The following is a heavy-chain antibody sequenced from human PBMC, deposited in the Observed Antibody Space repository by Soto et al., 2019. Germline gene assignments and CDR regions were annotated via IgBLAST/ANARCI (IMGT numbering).Heavy chain of an antibody. D-gene: IGHD6-19*01. CDR1: DGSISSYY. CDR2: IYYSGST. CDR3: ARDKGGGGYSSGYCYYGRDV. J-gene: IGHJ6*04. Sequence: SETLSLTCTVSDGSISSYYWSWIRQPPGKGLEWIGYIYYSGSTNYNPSLKSRVTISVDTSKNQFSLKLSSVTAADAAVYYCARDKGGGGYSSGYCYYGRDVGGKGTTFTAAS. V-gene: IGHV4-59*01.